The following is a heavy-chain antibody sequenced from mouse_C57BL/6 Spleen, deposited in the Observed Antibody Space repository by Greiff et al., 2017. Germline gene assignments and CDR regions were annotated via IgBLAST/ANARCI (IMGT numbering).Heavy chain of an antibody. D-gene: IGHD1-1*01. V-gene: IGHV2-2*01. Sequence: QVQLKQSGPGLVQPSQSLSITCTVSGFSLTSYGVHWVRQSPGKGLEWLGVIWSGGSTDYNAAFISRLSISKDNSKSQVFFKMNSLQADDTAIYYCARNQNPDYYGSSSWFAYWGQGTLVTVSA. CDR1: GFSLTSYG. CDR2: IWSGGST. CDR3: ARNQNPDYYGSSSWFAY. J-gene: IGHJ3*01.